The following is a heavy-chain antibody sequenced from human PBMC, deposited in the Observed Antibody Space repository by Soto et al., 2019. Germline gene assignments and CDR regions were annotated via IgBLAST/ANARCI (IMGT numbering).Heavy chain of an antibody. Sequence: GGSLRLSCAASGFTFSSYGMHWVRQAPGKGLEWVAVIWYDGSNKYYADSVKGRFTISRDNSKNTLYLQMNSLRAEDTAVYYCARNPYYYDSSGPDYWGQGTLVTVSS. CDR3: ARNPYYYDSSGPDY. CDR1: GFTFSSYG. J-gene: IGHJ4*02. CDR2: IWYDGSNK. D-gene: IGHD3-22*01. V-gene: IGHV3-33*01.